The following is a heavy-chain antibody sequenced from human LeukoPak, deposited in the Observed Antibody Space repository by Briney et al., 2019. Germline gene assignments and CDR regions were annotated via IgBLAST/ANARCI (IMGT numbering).Heavy chain of an antibody. V-gene: IGHV3-74*01. CDR2: INGDGSET. Sequence: GGSLRLSCAASGVTLSNHWMHWVRQAPGKGLVWVSHINGDGSETNYADSVRGRFTISRDNAKNTLYLQMNSLRVDDTAVYYCTREEGSTDHWGQGTLVTVSS. D-gene: IGHD5/OR15-5a*01. CDR3: TREEGSTDH. J-gene: IGHJ4*02. CDR1: GVTLSNHW.